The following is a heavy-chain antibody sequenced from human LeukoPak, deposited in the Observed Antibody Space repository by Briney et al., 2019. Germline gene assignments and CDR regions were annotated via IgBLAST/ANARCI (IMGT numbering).Heavy chain of an antibody. CDR3: ARRVIHCSSTSCSSSAFDI. CDR1: GGSISSSSYY. CDR2: IYYSGST. V-gene: IGHV4-39*01. J-gene: IGHJ3*02. Sequence: SETLSLTCTVSGGSISSSSYYWGWIRQPPGKGLEWIGSIYYSGSTYYNPSLKSRVTISVDTSKNQFSLKLSSVTAADTAVYYCARRVIHCSSTSCSSSAFDIWGQGTMVTVSS. D-gene: IGHD2-2*01.